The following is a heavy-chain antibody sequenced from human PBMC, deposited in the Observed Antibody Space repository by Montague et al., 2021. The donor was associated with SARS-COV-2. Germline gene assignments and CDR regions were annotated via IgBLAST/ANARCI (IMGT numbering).Heavy chain of an antibody. J-gene: IGHJ4*02. Sequence: SETLSLTCTVSCYSISSGYYWGWIRQPPGKGLEWIGSIYHSGSTYYNPSLKSRVTISVDTSKNQFSLKLSSVTAADTAVYYCARDVRYYDFWSGRAQTSPDYWGQGTLVTVSS. D-gene: IGHD3-3*01. CDR2: IYHSGST. CDR1: CYSISSGYY. V-gene: IGHV4-38-2*02. CDR3: ARDVRYYDFWSGRAQTSPDY.